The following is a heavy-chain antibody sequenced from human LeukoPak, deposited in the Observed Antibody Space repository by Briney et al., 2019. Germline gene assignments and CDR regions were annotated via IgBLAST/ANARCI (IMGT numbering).Heavy chain of an antibody. CDR1: GGTFSSYA. Sequence: SVKVSCKASGGTFSSYAISWVRQAPGQGLEWMGRIIPILGIANYAQKFQGRVTITADKSTSAAYMELSSLRSEDTAVYYCAREYRSRVVVISVYYFDYWGQGTLVTVSS. CDR2: IIPILGIA. J-gene: IGHJ4*02. CDR3: AREYRSRVVVISVYYFDY. D-gene: IGHD3-22*01. V-gene: IGHV1-69*04.